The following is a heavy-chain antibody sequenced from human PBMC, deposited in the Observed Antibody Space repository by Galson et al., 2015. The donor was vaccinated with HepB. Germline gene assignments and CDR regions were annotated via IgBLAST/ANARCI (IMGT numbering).Heavy chain of an antibody. D-gene: IGHD6-25*01. CDR2: MYSGGGT. V-gene: IGHV3-53*01. CDR3: ARKTSVQAAFDI. Sequence: SLRLSCAASGVTVSNYYMSWVRQAPGKGLEWVSVMYSGGGTRYADSVRGRFTVSRDNSKNTLYLQMDNLRAEDTAMYYCARKTSVQAAFDIWGQGTMVTVSS. J-gene: IGHJ3*02. CDR1: GVTVSNYY.